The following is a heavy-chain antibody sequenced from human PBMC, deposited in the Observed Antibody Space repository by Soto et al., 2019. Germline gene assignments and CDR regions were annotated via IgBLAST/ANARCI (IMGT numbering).Heavy chain of an antibody. V-gene: IGHV1-18*01. J-gene: IGHJ4*02. CDR1: GYTFTSYG. CDR3: ARIRRRTDTPEARLDF. CDR2: ISPYKGTG. Sequence: QIQLVQSGSEVKTPGASVKVSCKVSGYTFTSYGISWVRQAPGQGLEWVGWISPYKGTGNYTESLQGRVTLTTDTSTSTAYMELKSLTSDDTAVYFCARIRRRTDTPEARLDFWGQGSLVTVSS. D-gene: IGHD3-3*02.